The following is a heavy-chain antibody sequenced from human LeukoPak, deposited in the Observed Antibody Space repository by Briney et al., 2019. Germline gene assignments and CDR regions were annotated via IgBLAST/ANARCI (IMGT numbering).Heavy chain of an antibody. CDR2: FYYSGST. J-gene: IGHJ4*02. D-gene: IGHD3-10*01. V-gene: IGHV4-39*06. CDR3: ARSRAQSMVEIGY. CDR1: GGSISSSSYY. Sequence: SETLSLTCTVSGGSISSSSYYWGWIRQPPGKGLEWIGTFYYSGSTYYNPSLKSRVTISVDTSKNQFPLKLSSVTAADTAVYYCARSRAQSMVEIGYWGQGTLVTVSS.